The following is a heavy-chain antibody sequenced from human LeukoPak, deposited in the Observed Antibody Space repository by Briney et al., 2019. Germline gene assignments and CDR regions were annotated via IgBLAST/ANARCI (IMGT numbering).Heavy chain of an antibody. CDR2: IYSSGST. CDR1: GGSISSYY. V-gene: IGHV4-4*07. CDR3: ARTSLAASGPRYNRFDP. D-gene: IGHD6-13*01. Sequence: PSETLSLTCSVSGGSISSYYWSWIRQPAGKGLEWIGRIYSSGSTNYNPSLRSRVTMSVDTSKNQFSLRLTSVTAADTAVYFCARTSLAASGPRYNRFDPWGQGTLVTVSS. J-gene: IGHJ5*02.